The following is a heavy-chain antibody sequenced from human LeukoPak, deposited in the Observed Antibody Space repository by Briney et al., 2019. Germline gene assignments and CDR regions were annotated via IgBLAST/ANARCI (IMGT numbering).Heavy chain of an antibody. Sequence: PAETLSLTCAVSGGSISSGGYSWNWIRQPPGKGLGWIGYIYYSGSNYYNPSLKSRVTISVDTSKNQFSLKLSSVTAADTAVYYCARGDYYGDYPDAFDIWGQGTMVTVSS. D-gene: IGHD4-17*01. CDR3: ARGDYYGDYPDAFDI. CDR2: IYYSGSN. J-gene: IGHJ3*02. V-gene: IGHV4-30-4*07. CDR1: GGSISSGGYS.